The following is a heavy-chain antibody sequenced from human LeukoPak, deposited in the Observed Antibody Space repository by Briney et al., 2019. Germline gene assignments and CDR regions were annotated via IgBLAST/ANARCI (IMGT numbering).Heavy chain of an antibody. CDR3: ARARYSSGWYD. V-gene: IGHV1-2*02. D-gene: IGHD6-19*01. Sequence: GASVKVSCKASGYTFTGYYMHWVRQAPGQGLEWMGWINPNSGGTNYAQMFQGRVTMTRDTSISTAYMELSRLRSDDTAVYYCARARYSSGWYDWGQGTLVTVSS. CDR1: GYTFTGYY. CDR2: INPNSGGT. J-gene: IGHJ4*02.